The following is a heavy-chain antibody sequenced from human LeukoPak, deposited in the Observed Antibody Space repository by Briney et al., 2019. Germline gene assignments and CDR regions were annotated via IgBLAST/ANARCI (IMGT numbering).Heavy chain of an antibody. CDR2: IIHSGGRS. J-gene: IGHJ5*01. V-gene: IGHV3-23*01. D-gene: IGHD3-10*01. Sequence: GGSLRLSCAVSGFTFPDYYMTWIRQAPGKGLEWVSGIIHSGGRSYYADSVRGRFTISRDNSNNTLYLQINSLRVDDTAIYYCVKAGANDFYKGWFDSWGQGTLVTVSS. CDR3: VKAGANDFYKGWFDS. CDR1: GFTFPDYY.